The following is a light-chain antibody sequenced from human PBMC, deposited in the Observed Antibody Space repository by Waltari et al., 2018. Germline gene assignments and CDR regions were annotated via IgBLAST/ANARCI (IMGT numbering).Light chain of an antibody. J-gene: IGKJ2*02. CDR3: QQDYRPPPCT. V-gene: IGKV4-1*01. CDR2: WAS. Sequence: DIVMTQSPDSLAVSVGERATINCKSSQSVLKSSNNKNHLAWYQQKAGQPPKLLIYWASTRESGVADRVSGRAAGTDFTLTISSVQAEDGAGDYCQQDYRPPPCTGGQGTKLEIK. CDR1: QSVLKSSNNKNH.